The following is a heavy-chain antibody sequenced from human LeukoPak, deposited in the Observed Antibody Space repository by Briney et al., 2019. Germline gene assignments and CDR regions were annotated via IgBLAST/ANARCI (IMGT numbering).Heavy chain of an antibody. CDR3: ARVEWSSSWYQYYFDY. CDR1: GFTFRSYE. V-gene: IGHV3-48*03. Sequence: GGSLRLSCAASGFTFRSYEMNWVRQAPGKGLEWVSYISSSGSTIYYADSVKGRFTVSRDNAKNSLYLQMNSLRAEDTAVYYCARVEWSSSWYQYYFDYWGQGTLVTVSS. D-gene: IGHD6-13*01. CDR2: ISSSGSTI. J-gene: IGHJ4*02.